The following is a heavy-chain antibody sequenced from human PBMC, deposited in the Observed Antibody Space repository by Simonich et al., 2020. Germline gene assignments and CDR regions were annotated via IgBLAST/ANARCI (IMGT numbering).Heavy chain of an antibody. J-gene: IGHJ1*01. V-gene: IGHV3-9*01. CDR3: AKDVAAAGTEYFQH. CDR2: IDWNSGSL. CDR1: GCTFEDYA. D-gene: IGHD6-13*01. Sequence: EVQLVESGGGLVQPGRSLRLSCAASGCTFEDYAMHWVRQDPGKDLGWVSGIDWNSGSLGYADSVKGRFTISRDNAKNSLYLQMNSLRAEDTALYYCAKDVAAAGTEYFQHWGQGTLVTVSS.